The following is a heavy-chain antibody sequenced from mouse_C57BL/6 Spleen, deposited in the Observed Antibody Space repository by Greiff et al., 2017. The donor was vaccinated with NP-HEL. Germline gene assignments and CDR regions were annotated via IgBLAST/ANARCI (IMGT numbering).Heavy chain of an antibody. CDR1: GFSLTSYG. J-gene: IGHJ2*01. D-gene: IGHD6-1*01. Sequence: VKLVESGPGLVAPSQSLSITCTVSGFSLTSYGVHWVRQPPGKGLEWLVVIWSDGSTTYNSALKSRLSISKDNSKSQVFLKMNSLQTDDTAMYYCARHGENNQYYFDYWGQGTTLTVSS. V-gene: IGHV2-6-1*01. CDR2: IWSDGST. CDR3: ARHGENNQYYFDY.